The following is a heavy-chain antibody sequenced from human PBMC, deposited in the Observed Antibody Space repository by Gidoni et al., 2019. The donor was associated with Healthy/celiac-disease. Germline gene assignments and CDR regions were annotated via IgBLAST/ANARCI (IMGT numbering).Heavy chain of an antibody. Sequence: QVQLQPWRAGLLKPSETLSLTCAVYGGSFSGYYWSWIRQPPGKGLEWIGEINHSGSTNYNPSLKSRVTISVDTSKNQFSLKLSSVTAADTAVYYCARVEIGQLTASDAFDIWGQGTMVTVSS. CDR1: GGSFSGYY. CDR2: INHSGST. V-gene: IGHV4-34*01. CDR3: ARVEIGQLTASDAFDI. D-gene: IGHD6-13*01. J-gene: IGHJ3*02.